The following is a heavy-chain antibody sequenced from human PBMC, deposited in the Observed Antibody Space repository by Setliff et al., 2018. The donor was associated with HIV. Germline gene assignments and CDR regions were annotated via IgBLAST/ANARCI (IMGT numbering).Heavy chain of an antibody. Sequence: SETLSLTCAVYSGSFSGYYWSWIRQPPGKGLEWIGEINHYGSTNYNPSLKSRVTISVDTSKNQFSLKLSSVTAADTAVYYCAGLTGTDFDYWGQGTLVTAPQ. V-gene: IGHV4-34*01. CDR3: AGLTGTDFDY. CDR2: INHYGST. CDR1: SGSFSGYY. J-gene: IGHJ4*02. D-gene: IGHD1-20*01.